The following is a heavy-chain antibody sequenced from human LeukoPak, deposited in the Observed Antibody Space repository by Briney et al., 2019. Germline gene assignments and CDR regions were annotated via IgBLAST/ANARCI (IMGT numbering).Heavy chain of an antibody. CDR3: ARGGVLRFLELGDY. V-gene: IGHV3-48*01. CDR1: GFTFSSYS. J-gene: IGHJ4*02. CDR2: ISSSSSTI. D-gene: IGHD3-3*01. Sequence: PGGSLRLSCAASGFTFSSYSMNWVRQAPGKGLEWVSYISSSSSTIYYADSVKGRFTISKDNAKNSLYLQMNSLRAEDTAVYYCARGGVLRFLELGDYWGQGTLVTVSS.